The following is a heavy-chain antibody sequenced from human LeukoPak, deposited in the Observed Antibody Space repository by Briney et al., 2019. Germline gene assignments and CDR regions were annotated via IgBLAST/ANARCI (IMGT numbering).Heavy chain of an antibody. CDR3: ARGQGYCSSTSCYHFDY. V-gene: IGHV1-69*13. Sequence: ASVKVSCKASGGTFSSYAISWVRQAPGQGLEWMGGIIPIFGTANYAQKFQGRVTITADESTSTAYMELSSLRSEDTAVYYCARGQGYCSSTSCYHFDYWGQGTLVTVSS. J-gene: IGHJ4*02. D-gene: IGHD2-2*01. CDR1: GGTFSSYA. CDR2: IIPIFGTA.